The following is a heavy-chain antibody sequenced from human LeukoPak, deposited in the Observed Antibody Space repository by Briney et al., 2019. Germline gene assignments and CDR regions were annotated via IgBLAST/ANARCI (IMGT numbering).Heavy chain of an antibody. CDR3: AKGSNYFDH. CDR1: GFTSSSYV. V-gene: IGHV3-23*01. CDR2: ITGSGEST. D-gene: IGHD5/OR15-5a*01. J-gene: IGHJ4*02. Sequence: PGGSLRLSPAASGFTSSSYVMGWVPAAPGKGLGWVSSITGSGESTYYADSVKGRFTISRDNSKNTLSLQMNSLRAEDTAVYYCAKGSNYFDHWGQGTLVTVSS.